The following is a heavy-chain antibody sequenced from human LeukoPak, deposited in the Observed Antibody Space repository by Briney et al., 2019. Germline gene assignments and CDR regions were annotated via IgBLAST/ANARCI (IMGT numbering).Heavy chain of an antibody. J-gene: IGHJ4*02. CDR3: ARVTYYYDSGSYGTTD. Sequence: GSLRLSCAASGFTFSSYSMNWVRQAPGKGLEWVSSISSSSSYIYYADSVKGRFTISRDNAKNSVYLQMNSLRAEDTAVYYCARVTYYYDSGSYGTTDWGQGTLVTVSS. CDR1: GFTFSSYS. V-gene: IGHV3-21*01. D-gene: IGHD3-10*01. CDR2: ISSSSSYI.